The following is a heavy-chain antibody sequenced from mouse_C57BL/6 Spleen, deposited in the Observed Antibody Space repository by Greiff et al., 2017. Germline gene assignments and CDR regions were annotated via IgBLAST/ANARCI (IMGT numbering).Heavy chain of an antibody. CDR1: GYTFTSYW. Sequence: QVQLQQPGAELVMPGASVKLSCKASGYTFTSYWMHWVKQRPGQGLEWIGEIDPSDSYPNYNQQFKGNSTLTVDKSTSTAYMQLSSLTSEDSAVYYCRKRDDDFDYWGQGTTLTVSS. CDR3: RKRDDDFDY. CDR2: IDPSDSYP. V-gene: IGHV1-69*01. J-gene: IGHJ2*01. D-gene: IGHD2-3*01.